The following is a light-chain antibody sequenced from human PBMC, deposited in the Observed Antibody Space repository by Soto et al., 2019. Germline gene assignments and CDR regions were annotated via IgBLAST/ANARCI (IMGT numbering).Light chain of an antibody. Sequence: EIVLTQSPGTLSLSPGERATLSCRASQSVTSSYLAWYQPKPGQAPRLLIYGASSRATGIPDRFSGSGSGTDFTLTISRLEHEDIAVYYCQQYGSSPLTFGGGTKVEIK. J-gene: IGKJ4*01. CDR1: QSVTSSY. CDR3: QQYGSSPLT. V-gene: IGKV3-20*01. CDR2: GAS.